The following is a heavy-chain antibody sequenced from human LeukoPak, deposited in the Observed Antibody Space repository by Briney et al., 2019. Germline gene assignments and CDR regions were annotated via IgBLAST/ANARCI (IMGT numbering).Heavy chain of an antibody. V-gene: IGHV3-30-3*01. J-gene: IGHJ6*02. CDR3: ARDHYDSSGYFSPYYYYGMDV. CDR2: ISYDGSNK. CDR1: GFTFSSYA. D-gene: IGHD3-22*01. Sequence: GGSLRLSCAASGFTFSSYAMHWVRQAPGKGLEWVAVISYDGSNKYYADPVKGRFTISRDNSKNTLYLQMNSLRAEDTAVYYCARDHYDSSGYFSPYYYYGMDVWGQGTTVTVSS.